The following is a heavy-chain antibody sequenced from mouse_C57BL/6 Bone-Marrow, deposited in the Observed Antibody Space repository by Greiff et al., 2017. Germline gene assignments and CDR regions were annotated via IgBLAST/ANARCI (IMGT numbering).Heavy chain of an antibody. CDR3: ARGYYGSSGYYFDY. V-gene: IGHV1-61*01. Sequence: QVQLQQPGAELVRPGSSVKLSCKASGYTFTSYWMDWVKQRPGQGLEWIGNIYPSDSETHYNQKFKDKATLTVDKSSSTAYMQLSSLTSEDSAVYYCARGYYGSSGYYFDYWGQGTTLTVSS. J-gene: IGHJ2*01. CDR1: GYTFTSYW. CDR2: IYPSDSET. D-gene: IGHD1-1*01.